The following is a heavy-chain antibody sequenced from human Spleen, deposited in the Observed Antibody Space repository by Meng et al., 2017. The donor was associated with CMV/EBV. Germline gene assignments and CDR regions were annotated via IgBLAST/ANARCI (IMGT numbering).Heavy chain of an antibody. D-gene: IGHD2-2*02. CDR1: GCTFSTSW. CDR3: ARAGLGYCSVTSCYNDY. Sequence: GGSLRLSCAASGCTFSTSWMSWVRQAPGKGLEWVANIREDGSSKYYADPVKGRFTISRDNAKNSLFLQMSSLRAEDTAMYYCARAGLGYCSVTSCYNDYWGQGTLVTVSS. CDR2: IREDGSSK. V-gene: IGHV3-7*01. J-gene: IGHJ4*02.